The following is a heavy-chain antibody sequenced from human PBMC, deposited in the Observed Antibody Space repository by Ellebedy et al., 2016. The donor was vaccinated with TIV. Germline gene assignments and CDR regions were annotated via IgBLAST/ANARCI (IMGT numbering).Heavy chain of an antibody. CDR2: LIPMYGKT. CDR1: GVTFSRYA. V-gene: IGHV1-69*13. CDR3: ARGEYRNWFDP. Sequence: AASVKVSCKASGVTFSRYAVSWVRQAPGQGLEWMGTLIPMYGKTHYAQKLHGRVTIAAVASTNTAFMELSSLKSEDTAIYYCARGEYRNWFDPWGQGTLVTVSS. J-gene: IGHJ5*02. D-gene: IGHD3-10*01.